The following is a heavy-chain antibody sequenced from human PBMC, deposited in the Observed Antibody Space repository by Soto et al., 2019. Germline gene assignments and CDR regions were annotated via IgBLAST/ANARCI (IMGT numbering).Heavy chain of an antibody. J-gene: IGHJ4*02. V-gene: IGHV3-48*02. D-gene: IGHD3-16*01. CDR3: AREMSLSWGAYFDY. CDR1: GFTFNTYN. Sequence: EVQLVESGGGLVQPGGSLRLSCTASGFTFNTYNMNWVRQAPGKGLEWVSYISSSSYTISYADSIKGRFTISRDNAKKSLYLQMNSLRDEDTAVYYCAREMSLSWGAYFDYWGQGTLISVSS. CDR2: ISSSSYTI.